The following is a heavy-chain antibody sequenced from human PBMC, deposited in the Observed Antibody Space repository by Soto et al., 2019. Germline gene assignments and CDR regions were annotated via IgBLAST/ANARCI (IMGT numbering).Heavy chain of an antibody. Sequence: QVQLVQSGAEVKKPGASVKVSCTASGNTFTSYSIHWGRQAPGQGLEWMGMLNPSGGSISYAQRFQGSVTMTTDTSPNTVYIELSGLRPEDTAVYYCARPCGHWGQGPLVTVSS. CDR1: GNTFTSYS. CDR2: LNPSGGSI. V-gene: IGHV1-46*01. CDR3: ARPCGH. J-gene: IGHJ4*02. D-gene: IGHD6-25*01.